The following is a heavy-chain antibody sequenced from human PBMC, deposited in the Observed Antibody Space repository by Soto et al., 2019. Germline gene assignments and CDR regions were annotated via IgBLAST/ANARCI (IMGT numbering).Heavy chain of an antibody. CDR1: GYTFTSYY. CDR3: AREDPITILGVVIIRGYFDY. D-gene: IGHD3-3*01. V-gene: IGHV1-46*01. J-gene: IGHJ4*02. Sequence: ASVKVSCKASGYTFTSYYMHWVRQAPGQGLEWMGIINPSGGSTSYAQKFQGRVTMTRDTSTSTVYMELSSLRSEDTAVYYCAREDPITILGVVIIRGYFDYWGKGPLVTVPS. CDR2: INPSGGST.